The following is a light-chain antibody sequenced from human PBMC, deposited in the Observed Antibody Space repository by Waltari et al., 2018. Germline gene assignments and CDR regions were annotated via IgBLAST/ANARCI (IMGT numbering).Light chain of an antibody. CDR3: AAWDDNLSGGV. CDR1: SSNIGSNY. V-gene: IGLV1-47*01. J-gene: IGLJ3*02. CDR2: GSN. Sequence: QSVLTQPPSASGTPGQRAPIPCSGSSSNIGSNYVSWYQQLPGTAPKLLIYGSNQRPSGVADRFSGSKSGTSASLAISGLRSEDEADYYCAAWDDNLSGGVFGGGTKLTVL.